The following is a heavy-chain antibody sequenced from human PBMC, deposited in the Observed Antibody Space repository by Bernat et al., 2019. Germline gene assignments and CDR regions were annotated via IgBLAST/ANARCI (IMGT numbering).Heavy chain of an antibody. CDR3: AREDYDYVWGSYRPYYFDY. CDR1: GYTFTSYG. V-gene: IGHV1-18*01. CDR2: ISAYNGNT. Sequence: QVQLVQSGAEVKKPGASVKVSCKASGYTFTSYGISWVRQAPGQGLEWMGWISAYNGNTNYAQKLQGRVTMTTDTSTSTAYVELRSLRSDDTAVYYCAREDYDYVWGSYRPYYFDYWGQGTLVTVSS. D-gene: IGHD3-16*02. J-gene: IGHJ4*02.